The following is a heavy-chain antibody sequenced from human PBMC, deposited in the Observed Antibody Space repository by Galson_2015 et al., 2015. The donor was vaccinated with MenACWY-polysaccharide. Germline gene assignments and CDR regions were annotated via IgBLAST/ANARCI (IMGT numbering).Heavy chain of an antibody. J-gene: IGHJ4*02. CDR3: ARKFDY. V-gene: IGHV4-4*02. CDR2: ISHRGTT. Sequence: SETLSLTCAVSGASISRSDWWTWVRQPPGKGLEWIGEISHRGTTIYNPSLKSRVTISVDKSKNQFSLKLNSVTAADTAVYYCARKFDYWGQGSLVTVPS. CDR1: GASISRSDW.